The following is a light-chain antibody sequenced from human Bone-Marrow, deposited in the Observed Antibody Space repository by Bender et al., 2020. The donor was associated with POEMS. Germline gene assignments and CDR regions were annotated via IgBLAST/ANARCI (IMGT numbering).Light chain of an antibody. V-gene: IGLV2-14*03. Sequence: QSVLTQPPSVSGSPGHSITISCTGITADVDSSNSVSWYQQHPGKAPKLIIFDVNNRSSGLSDRFSGSKSGTTAFLTISGLQADDEADYYCSSYTPVNTPRVFGGRTKLTVL. CDR1: TADVDSSNS. CDR2: DVN. CDR3: SSYTPVNTPRV. J-gene: IGLJ3*02.